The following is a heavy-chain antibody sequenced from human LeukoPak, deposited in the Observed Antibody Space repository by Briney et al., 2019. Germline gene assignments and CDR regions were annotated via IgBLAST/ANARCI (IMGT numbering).Heavy chain of an antibody. D-gene: IGHD1-1*01. V-gene: IGHV4-59*12. CDR3: ARRTYNWNEYYFDY. CDR1: GGSISSYY. CDR2: IYYSGST. J-gene: IGHJ4*02. Sequence: SETLSLTCNVSGGSISSYYWSWIRQPPGKGLEWIGYIYYSGSTNYNPSLKSRVTISVDTSKNQFSLKLSSVTAADTAVYYCARRTYNWNEYYFDYWGQGTLVTVSS.